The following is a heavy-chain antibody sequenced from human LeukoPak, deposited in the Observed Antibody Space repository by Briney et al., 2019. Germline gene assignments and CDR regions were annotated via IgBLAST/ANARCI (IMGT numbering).Heavy chain of an antibody. Sequence: GGSLRLSCPASGVTLGTYVMHWVRQAPGKGREWVTLISSDGNSKVYGDSAKGRFTISRDDSKSTLYLQMDSLRPEDTAVYYCTTKVIRGNSGDDYDDWGQGTLVTVSS. CDR3: TTKVIRGNSGDDYDD. J-gene: IGHJ4*02. CDR2: ISSDGNSK. V-gene: IGHV3-30*03. CDR1: GVTLGTYV. D-gene: IGHD5-12*01.